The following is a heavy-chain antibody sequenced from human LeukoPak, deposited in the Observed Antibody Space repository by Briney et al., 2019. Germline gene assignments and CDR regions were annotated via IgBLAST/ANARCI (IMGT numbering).Heavy chain of an antibody. V-gene: IGHV4-34*01. Sequence: PSETLSLTCAVYGGSFSAYYWSWIRQPPGKGLEWIGEINHSGSTNYNPSLKSRVTIPVDTSKNQFSLKLSSVTAADTAVYYCATDIESSGKPFDYWGQGTLVTVSS. CDR2: INHSGST. J-gene: IGHJ4*02. CDR3: ATDIESSGKPFDY. CDR1: GGSFSAYY. D-gene: IGHD1-26*01.